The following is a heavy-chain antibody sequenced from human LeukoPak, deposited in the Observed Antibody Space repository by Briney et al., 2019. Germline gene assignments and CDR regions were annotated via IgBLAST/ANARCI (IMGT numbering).Heavy chain of an antibody. CDR1: GFTFSNAW. Sequence: GGSLRLSCAASGFTFSNAWMNWVRQAPGKGLEWVGRIKSKTDGGTTDYAAPVKGRFTISRDDSKNTLYLQMNSLKTEDTAVYYCTTEGYYYDREKSEIWGQGTLVTVSS. J-gene: IGHJ4*02. V-gene: IGHV3-15*07. CDR3: TTEGYYYDREKSEI. D-gene: IGHD3-22*01. CDR2: IKSKTDGGTT.